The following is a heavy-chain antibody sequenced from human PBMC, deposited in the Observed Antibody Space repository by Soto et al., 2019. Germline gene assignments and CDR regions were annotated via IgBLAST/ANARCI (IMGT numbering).Heavy chain of an antibody. V-gene: IGHV3-13*01. CDR1: GFTFSSYD. CDR2: IGTAGDT. CDR3: AREPAGRLGYYGMDV. J-gene: IGHJ6*02. Sequence: GGSLRLSCAASGFTFSSYDMHWVRQATGKGLEWVSAIGTAGDTYYPGSVKGRFTISRENAKNSLYLQMNSLRAEDTAVYYCAREPAGRLGYYGMDVWGQGTTVTVSS. D-gene: IGHD3-16*01.